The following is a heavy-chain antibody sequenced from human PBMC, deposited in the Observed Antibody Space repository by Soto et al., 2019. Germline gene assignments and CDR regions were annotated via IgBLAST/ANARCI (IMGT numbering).Heavy chain of an antibody. D-gene: IGHD4-17*01. Sequence: GGSLRLSCAASGFTISSYSMNWVRQAPGKGLEWVSSISSSSSYIYYADSVKGRFTISRDNAKNSLYLQMNSLRAEDTAVYYCARDGATTVTTAVAFDIWGQGTMVTV. CDR3: ARDGATTVTTAVAFDI. V-gene: IGHV3-21*01. J-gene: IGHJ3*02. CDR1: GFTISSYS. CDR2: ISSSSSYI.